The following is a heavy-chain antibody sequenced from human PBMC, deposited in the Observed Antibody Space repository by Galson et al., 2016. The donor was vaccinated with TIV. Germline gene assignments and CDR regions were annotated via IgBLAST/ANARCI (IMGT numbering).Heavy chain of an antibody. Sequence: SVKVSCKASGYTFTDYYIHWVRQAPGQGLEWMGWINPKSGDTKYAQKFEGRVTMTRDTSISTVFMELSSLIYADTAVFYCARERHMDYWGQGTLVTVSS. V-gene: IGHV1-2*02. CDR3: ARERHMDY. CDR1: GYTFTDYY. J-gene: IGHJ4*02. CDR2: INPKSGDT.